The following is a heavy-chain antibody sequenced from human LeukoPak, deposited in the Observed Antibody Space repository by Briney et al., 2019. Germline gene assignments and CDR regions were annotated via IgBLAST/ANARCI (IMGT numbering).Heavy chain of an antibody. CDR3: AREMCGSTSCYWEPLSYGMDV. Sequence: ASVKVSRKASGYTFTSYGISWVRQAPGQGLEWMGWISAYNGNTKYAQKLQGRVTMTTDTSTSTAYMELRSLRSDDTAVYYCAREMCGSTSCYWEPLSYGMDVWGKGTTVTVSS. CDR2: ISAYNGNT. V-gene: IGHV1-18*04. J-gene: IGHJ6*04. CDR1: GYTFTSYG. D-gene: IGHD2-2*01.